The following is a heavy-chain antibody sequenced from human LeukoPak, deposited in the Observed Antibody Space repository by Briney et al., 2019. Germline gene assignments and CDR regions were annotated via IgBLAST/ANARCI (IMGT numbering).Heavy chain of an antibody. CDR1: GFTFDNYG. V-gene: IGHV3-48*03. J-gene: IGHJ6*04. Sequence: GGSLRLSCAASGFTFDNYGMSWVRQAPGKGLEWVSYISSSGSTIYYADSVKGRFTISRDNAKNSLYLQMNSLRAEDTAVYYCAELGITMIGGVWGKGTTVTISS. CDR3: AELGITMIGGV. CDR2: ISSSGSTI. D-gene: IGHD3-10*02.